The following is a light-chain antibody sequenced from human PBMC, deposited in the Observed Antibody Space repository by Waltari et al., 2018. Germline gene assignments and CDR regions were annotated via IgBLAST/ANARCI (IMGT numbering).Light chain of an antibody. V-gene: IGLV2-11*01. CDR3: CSYAGSYTLGV. CDR2: DVA. Sequence: QSALTQPRSVSGSPGQSVTISCTGTSRDLGAYTYVPWYQQHPGKAPKLMIYDVAKRPSGVPDRFSGSKSGDTASLTISGLQTEDEADYYCCSYAGSYTLGVFGGGTKLTVL. J-gene: IGLJ3*02. CDR1: SRDLGAYTY.